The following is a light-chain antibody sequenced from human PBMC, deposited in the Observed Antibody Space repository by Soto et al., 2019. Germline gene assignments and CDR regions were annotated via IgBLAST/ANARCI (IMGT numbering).Light chain of an antibody. CDR1: QSVSDNY. CDR3: HQYGSSPLT. CDR2: GAS. J-gene: IGKJ4*01. V-gene: IGKV3-20*01. Sequence: EIVLTQSPGTLSLSPGERATLSCRASQSVSDNYLAWYQQKPAQAPRLLIYGASSRATGIPDRFSGSGSGTDFTLTISRLEPEDFAVYYCHQYGSSPLTFGGGTKVEIK.